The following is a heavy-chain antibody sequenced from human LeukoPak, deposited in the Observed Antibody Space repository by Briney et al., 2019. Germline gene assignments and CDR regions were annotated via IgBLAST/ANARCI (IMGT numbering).Heavy chain of an antibody. J-gene: IGHJ6*02. D-gene: IGHD2-2*01. Sequence: SVKVSCKASGGTFSSYAISWVRQAPGQGLEWMGGITPIFGTANYAQKFQGRVTITADESTSTAYMELSSLRSEDTAVYYCARHTIPAAEYYYYGMDVWGQGTTVTVSS. CDR2: ITPIFGTA. V-gene: IGHV1-69*13. CDR1: GGTFSSYA. CDR3: ARHTIPAAEYYYYGMDV.